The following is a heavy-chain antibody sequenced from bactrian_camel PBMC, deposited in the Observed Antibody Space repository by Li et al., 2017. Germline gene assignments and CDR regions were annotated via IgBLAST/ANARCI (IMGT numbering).Heavy chain of an antibody. J-gene: IGHJ4*01. CDR2: IDPSEST. Sequence: HVQLVESGGGSVQAGGSLTLSCAAQGLVDSVTWMGWFRQAPGKEREGVAIIDPSESTTYADSVKGRFTISRDNAKSTLYLQLNSLKTEDTAMYYCELGSAVRIFRIERRGQGTQVTVS. V-gene: IGHV3S53*01. CDR3: ELGSAVRIFRIER. D-gene: IGHD1*01. CDR1: GLVDSVTW.